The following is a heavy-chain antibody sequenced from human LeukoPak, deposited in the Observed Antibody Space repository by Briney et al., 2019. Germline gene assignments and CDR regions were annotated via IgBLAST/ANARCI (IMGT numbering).Heavy chain of an antibody. CDR2: IYPGDSDT. CDR1: GYSFSSYW. V-gene: IGHV5-51*01. J-gene: IGHJ3*02. D-gene: IGHD2-15*01. CDR3: AGRVVVVAATSQSDAFDI. Sequence: GESLKISCKGSGYSFSSYWIAWVRQMPGKGLEWMGIIYPGDSDTRYSPSFQGQVTISADKSISTAYLQWSSLKASDTAMYYCAGRVVVVAATSQSDAFDIWGQGTMVTVSS.